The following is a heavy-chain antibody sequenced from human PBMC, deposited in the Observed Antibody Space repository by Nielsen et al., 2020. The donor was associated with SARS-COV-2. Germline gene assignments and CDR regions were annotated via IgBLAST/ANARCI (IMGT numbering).Heavy chain of an antibody. Sequence: GGSLRLSCAASRFTLSIYGMHWVRQAPGKGLEWVAVIWYDGSNKYYADSVKGRFTISRDNSKNTLYLQMNSLRAEDTAVYYCARDNQSGSYSSGWFDPWGQGTLVTVSS. V-gene: IGHV3-30*19. CDR3: ARDNQSGSYSSGWFDP. J-gene: IGHJ5*02. D-gene: IGHD1-26*01. CDR2: IWYDGSNK. CDR1: RFTLSIYG.